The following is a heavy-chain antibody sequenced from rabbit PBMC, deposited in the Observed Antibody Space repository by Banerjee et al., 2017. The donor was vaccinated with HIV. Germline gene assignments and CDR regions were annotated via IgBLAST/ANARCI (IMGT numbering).Heavy chain of an antibody. CDR1: GFSFGSSYC. CDR3: ARDLADYTGYNYATRLDL. V-gene: IGHV1S45*01. CDR2: IYAGSSGST. D-gene: IGHD7-1*01. Sequence: QEQLEESGGDLVKPEGSLTLTCTASGFSFGSSYCMCWVRQAPGKGLEWIACIYAGSSGSTYYASWAKGRFTISKTSSTTVTLQMTSLTAADTATYFCARDLADYTGYNYATRLDLWGPGTLVTVS. J-gene: IGHJ3*01.